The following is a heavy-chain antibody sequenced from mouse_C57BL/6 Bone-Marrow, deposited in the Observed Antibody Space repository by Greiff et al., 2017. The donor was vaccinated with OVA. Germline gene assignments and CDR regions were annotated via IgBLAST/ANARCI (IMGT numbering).Heavy chain of an antibody. D-gene: IGHD1-1*01. CDR2: IWSGGST. V-gene: IGHV2-2*01. Sequence: VQLQESGPGLVQPSQSLSITCTVSGFSLTSYGVHWVRQSPGKGLEWLGVIWSGGSTDYNAAFISRLSISKDNSKSQVFFKMNSLQADDTAIYYCARNHYGSSSWYFDVWGTGTTVTVSS. CDR3: ARNHYGSSSWYFDV. J-gene: IGHJ1*03. CDR1: GFSLTSYG.